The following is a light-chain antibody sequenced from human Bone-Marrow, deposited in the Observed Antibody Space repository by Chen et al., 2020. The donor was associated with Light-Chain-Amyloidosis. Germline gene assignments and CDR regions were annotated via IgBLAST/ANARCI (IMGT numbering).Light chain of an antibody. CDR1: DLPTKY. CDR2: RDT. Sequence: SYDLTQPPAVSVSPGKTARITCSGDDLPTKYAYWYQQKPGQAPLLVIHRDTERPSGISERFSGSSSGTTATLTISGVQAEDEADYHCQSADSSGTYEVIFGGGTKLTVL. V-gene: IGLV3-25*03. J-gene: IGLJ2*01. CDR3: QSADSSGTYEVI.